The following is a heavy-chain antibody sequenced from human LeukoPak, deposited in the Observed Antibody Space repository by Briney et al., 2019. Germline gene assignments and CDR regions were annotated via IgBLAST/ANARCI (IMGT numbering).Heavy chain of an antibody. D-gene: IGHD2/OR15-2a*01. CDR2: INAGNGNT. CDR1: GYTFTSYA. CDR3: ARSIYGHRFFDH. V-gene: IGHV1-3*01. Sequence: ASVKVSCKASGYTFTSYAMHWVRQAPGQRLEWMGWINAGNGNTKYSQKFQGRVTITRDTSASTAYMELSSLRSEDTAVYYCARSIYGHRFFDHWGQGTLVTVSS. J-gene: IGHJ4*02.